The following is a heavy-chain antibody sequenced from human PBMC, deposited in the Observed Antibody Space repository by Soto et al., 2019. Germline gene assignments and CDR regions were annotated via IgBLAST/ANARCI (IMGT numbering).Heavy chain of an antibody. CDR1: GVTYSSHV. CDR2: IIPLFGIP. V-gene: IGHV1-69*17. CDR3: ARGVVDTNVVFKWFDP. D-gene: IGHD2-15*01. Sequence: QVQLVQSGAVVKRPGSSVKVSCEASGVTYSSHVISWVRQAPGQGLEWMGGIIPLFGIPNYAQKFQGRLTITADKSTSTAYMELSSLRSEDTAVYYCARGVVDTNVVFKWFDPWGQGTLVTVSS. J-gene: IGHJ5*02.